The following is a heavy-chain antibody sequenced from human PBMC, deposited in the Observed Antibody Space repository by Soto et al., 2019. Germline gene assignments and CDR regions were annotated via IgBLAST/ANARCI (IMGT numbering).Heavy chain of an antibody. D-gene: IGHD6-13*01. CDR2: ISGSGGST. CDR1: GFTFSSYA. V-gene: IGHV3-23*01. CDR3: AKDYSSSWCPDAFDI. J-gene: IGHJ3*02. Sequence: GGSLRLSCAASGFTFSSYAMSWVRQAPGKGLEWVSAISGSGGSTYYADSVKGRCTISRDNSKNTLYLQMNSLRAEDTAVYYCAKDYSSSWCPDAFDIWGQGTMVTVSS.